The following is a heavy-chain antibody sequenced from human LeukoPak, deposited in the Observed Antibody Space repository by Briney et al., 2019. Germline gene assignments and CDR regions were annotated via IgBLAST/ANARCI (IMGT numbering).Heavy chain of an antibody. D-gene: IGHD3-10*02. CDR2: ISSSSSYI. CDR1: GFTFSSYS. CDR3: ARVFGAGDTGDY. Sequence: GGSLRLSCAASGFTFSSYSMNWVRQAPGKGLEWVSSISSSSSYIYYADSVKGRFTISRDDAKKSLYLQMNGLRAEDSAVYYCARVFGAGDTGDYWGQGTLVTVSS. J-gene: IGHJ4*02. V-gene: IGHV3-21*01.